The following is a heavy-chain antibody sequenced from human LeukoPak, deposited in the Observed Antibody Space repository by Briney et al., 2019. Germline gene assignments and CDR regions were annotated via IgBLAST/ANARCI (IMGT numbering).Heavy chain of an antibody. CDR2: ISSSGSTI. Sequence: PGGSLRLSCAASGFTFSSSAMSWVRQAPGKGLEWVSYISSSGSTIYYADSVKGRFTISRDNAKNSLYLQMNSLRAEDTAIYYCATYRQVLLPFESWGQGTLVTVSS. CDR1: GFTFSSSA. CDR3: ATYRQVLLPFES. J-gene: IGHJ4*02. V-gene: IGHV3-48*04. D-gene: IGHD2-8*02.